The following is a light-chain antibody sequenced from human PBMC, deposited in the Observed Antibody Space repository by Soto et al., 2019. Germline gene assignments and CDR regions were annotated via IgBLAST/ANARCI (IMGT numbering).Light chain of an antibody. CDR1: NSDFGDYKS. CDR2: EVS. J-gene: IGLJ3*02. CDR3: SSLTTTYTLV. V-gene: IGLV2-14*01. Sequence: QSALTQPASVSGSPGQSVTISCTATNSDFGDYKSVSWYQHHPGTAPKVMIYEVSNRFPGVFDRFACSKSGNTASLTISGLQAEDEADYYCSSLTTTYTLVVGAGTQLTVL.